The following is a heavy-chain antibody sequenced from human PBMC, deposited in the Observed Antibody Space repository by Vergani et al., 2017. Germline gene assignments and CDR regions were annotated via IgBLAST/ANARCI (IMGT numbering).Heavy chain of an antibody. J-gene: IGHJ6*03. CDR1: GYTFTSYD. Sequence: QVQLVQSGAEVKKPGASVKVSCKASGYTFTSYDINWVRQATGQGLEWMGWMNPNSGNTGYAQKFQGRVTMTRNTSISTAYMELSSLRSEDTAVYYCARGRWYSSPTEASAYYYYIDVWGKGTTVTVSS. CDR3: ARGRWYSSPTEASAYYYYIDV. CDR2: MNPNSGNT. V-gene: IGHV1-8*01. D-gene: IGHD6-13*01.